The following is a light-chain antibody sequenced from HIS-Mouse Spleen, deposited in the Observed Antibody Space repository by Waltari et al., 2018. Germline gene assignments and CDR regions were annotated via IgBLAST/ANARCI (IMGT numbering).Light chain of an antibody. CDR2: EDS. CDR3: YSTDSSGNHRV. J-gene: IGLJ2*01. CDR1: AVPKKY. Sequence: SYELPQPPSVSVSPGQTARSTCPGDAVPKKYAYWYQQKSGQAPVLVIYEDSKRPSGIPERFSGSSSGTMATLTISGAQVEDEADYYCYSTDSSGNHRVFGGGTKLTVL. V-gene: IGLV3-10*01.